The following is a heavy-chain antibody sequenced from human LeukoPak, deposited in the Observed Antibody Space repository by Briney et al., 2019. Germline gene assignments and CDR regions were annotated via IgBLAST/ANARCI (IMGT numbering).Heavy chain of an antibody. Sequence: GGSLRLSCAASGFTFSSYSMNWVRQAPGKGLEWVAVISYDGSNKYYADSVKGRFTISRDNSKNTLYLQMNSLRAEDTAVYYCARDYYDSSGYSGLSYWGQGTLVTVSS. CDR2: ISYDGSNK. V-gene: IGHV3-30*03. CDR3: ARDYYDSSGYSGLSY. D-gene: IGHD3-22*01. CDR1: GFTFSSYS. J-gene: IGHJ4*02.